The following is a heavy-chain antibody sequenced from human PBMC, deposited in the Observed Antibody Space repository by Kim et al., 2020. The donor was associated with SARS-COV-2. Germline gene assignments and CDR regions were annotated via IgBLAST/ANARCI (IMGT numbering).Heavy chain of an antibody. V-gene: IGHV3-7*01. CDR3: ARENYYSADY. CDR1: GFTFSSYW. CDR2: IKHDGSVE. D-gene: IGHD2-21*02. J-gene: IGHJ4*02. Sequence: GGSLRLSCTTSGFTFSSYWMCWVRQAPGKGLEWVATIKHDGSVEYYVDSVKGRFTISRDNAKNSLYLQMNSLRAEDTAVYYCARENYYSADYWGLGSLVTVSS.